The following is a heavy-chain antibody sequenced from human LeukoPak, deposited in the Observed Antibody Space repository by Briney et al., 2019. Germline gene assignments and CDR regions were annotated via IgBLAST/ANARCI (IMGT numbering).Heavy chain of an antibody. J-gene: IGHJ3*02. CDR2: IRYDGSNK. CDR1: GFTFSSYG. D-gene: IGHD2-2*02. Sequence: PGGSLRLSCAASGFTFSSYGMHWVRQAPGKGLEWVAFIRYDGSNKYYADSVKGRFTISRDNSKNTLYLQMNSLRAEDTAVYYCAKPDCSSTSCYMGDAFDIWGQGTMVTVSS. V-gene: IGHV3-30*02. CDR3: AKPDCSSTSCYMGDAFDI.